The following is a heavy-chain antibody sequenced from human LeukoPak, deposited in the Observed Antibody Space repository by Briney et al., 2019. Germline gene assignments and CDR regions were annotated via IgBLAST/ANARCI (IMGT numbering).Heavy chain of an antibody. CDR1: GFTFSSYA. V-gene: IGHV3-23*01. Sequence: PGGSLRLSCAASGFTFSSYAMSWVPQAPGKGLEWVLAISGSGGSTYYADSVKGRFTISRDNSKNTLYLQMNSLRAEDTAVYYCAKLDSIAVAGTCDYWGQGTLVTVSS. J-gene: IGHJ4*02. CDR2: ISGSGGST. D-gene: IGHD6-19*01. CDR3: AKLDSIAVAGTCDY.